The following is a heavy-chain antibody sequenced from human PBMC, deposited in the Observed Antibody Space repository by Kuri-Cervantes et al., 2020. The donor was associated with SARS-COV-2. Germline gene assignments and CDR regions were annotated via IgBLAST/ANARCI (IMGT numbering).Heavy chain of an antibody. D-gene: IGHD3-10*01. J-gene: IGHJ5*02. CDR2: IRYDGSNK. Sequence: LSLTCAASGFTFSSYGMHWVRQAPGKGLEWVAFIRYDGSNKYYADSVKGRFTISRDNSKNTLYLQMNSLRAEDTAVYYCARNNYGGSGSGNWFDPWGQGTLVTVSS. CDR1: GFTFSSYG. V-gene: IGHV3-30*02. CDR3: ARNNYGGSGSGNWFDP.